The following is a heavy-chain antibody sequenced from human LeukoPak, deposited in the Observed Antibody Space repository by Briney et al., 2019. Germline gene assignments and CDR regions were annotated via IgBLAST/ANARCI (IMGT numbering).Heavy chain of an antibody. Sequence: SSETLSLTCTVSGGSISSSSYYWGWIRQPPGKGLEWIGSIYYSGSTYYNPSLKSRVSMSVDTSKNQFSLKLNSVTAADTAVYYCAGPSDAFDIWGQGTMVTVSS. CDR1: GGSISSSSYY. J-gene: IGHJ3*02. CDR2: IYYSGST. CDR3: AGPSDAFDI. V-gene: IGHV4-39*07.